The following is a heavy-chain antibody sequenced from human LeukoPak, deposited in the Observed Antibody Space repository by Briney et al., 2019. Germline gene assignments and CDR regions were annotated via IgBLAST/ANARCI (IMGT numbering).Heavy chain of an antibody. CDR3: ARVPLVAARLPDAFDI. CDR1: GFTFSRYS. J-gene: IGHJ3*02. D-gene: IGHD2-15*01. Sequence: GGSLRLSCAASGFTFSRYSMNWVRQAPGKGLEWVSSISISSNYIYYTDSVKGRFTISRDNAKNSLYLQMNSLRAEDTAVYYCARVPLVAARLPDAFDIWGQGTMVTVSS. CDR2: ISISSNYI. V-gene: IGHV3-21*01.